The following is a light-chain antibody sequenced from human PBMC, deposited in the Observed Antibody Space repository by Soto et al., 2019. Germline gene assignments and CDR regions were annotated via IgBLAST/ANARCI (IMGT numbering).Light chain of an antibody. Sequence: EIVLTQSPGTLSLSPGETATLSCRASQSVARDLSWYQQKPGQAPRLLISRASTGATGIPDRFSGSGAGTDCTLTINGLEPEDSAVYYCQQHTISMYTFGQGTKLEIK. CDR3: QQHTISMYT. CDR2: RAS. J-gene: IGKJ2*01. V-gene: IGKV3-20*01. CDR1: QSVARD.